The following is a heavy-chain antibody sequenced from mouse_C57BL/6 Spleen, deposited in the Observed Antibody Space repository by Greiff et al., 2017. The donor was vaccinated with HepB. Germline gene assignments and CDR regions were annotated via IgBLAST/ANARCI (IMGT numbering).Heavy chain of an antibody. Sequence: VQLKESGPGLVKPSQSLSLTCSVTGYSITSGYYWNWIRQFPGNKLEWMGYISYDGSNNYNPSLKNRIPITRDTSKNQFFLKLNSVTTEDTATYYCARDDGYSYAMDYWGQGTSVTVSS. CDR2: ISYDGSN. CDR1: GYSITSGYY. CDR3: ARDDGYSYAMDY. J-gene: IGHJ4*01. D-gene: IGHD2-3*01. V-gene: IGHV3-6*01.